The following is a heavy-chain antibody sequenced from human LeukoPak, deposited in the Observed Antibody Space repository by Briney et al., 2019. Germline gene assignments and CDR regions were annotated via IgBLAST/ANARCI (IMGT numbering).Heavy chain of an antibody. V-gene: IGHV1-2*02. J-gene: IGHJ3*02. CDR3: ARDYYDTSGNGAYDI. D-gene: IGHD3-22*01. CDR1: GYTFTSYG. CDR2: INPNSGGT. Sequence: GASVKVSCKASGYTFTSYGISWVRQAPGQGLEWMGWINPNSGGTKYVEKFQGRATMTRDTSITTVYMELSRLRSDDTAVYYCARDYYDTSGNGAYDIWGQGTMVTVSS.